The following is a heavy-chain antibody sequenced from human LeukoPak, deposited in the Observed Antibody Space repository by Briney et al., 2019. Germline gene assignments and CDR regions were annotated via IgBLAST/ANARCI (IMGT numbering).Heavy chain of an antibody. J-gene: IGHJ5*02. CDR2: IIPVLGIA. Sequence: SVKVSCKASGGTFSSYTISWVRQAPGQGLEWVGRIIPVLGIANYAQKFQGRVTITADKSTSTAYMELSSLRFEDTAVYYCARDLNDFWSGNNWFDPWGQGTLVTVSS. CDR3: ARDLNDFWSGNNWFDP. CDR1: GGTFSSYT. V-gene: IGHV1-69*04. D-gene: IGHD3-3*01.